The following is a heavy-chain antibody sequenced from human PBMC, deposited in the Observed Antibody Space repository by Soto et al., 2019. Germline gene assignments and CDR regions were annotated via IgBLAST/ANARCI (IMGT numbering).Heavy chain of an antibody. Sequence: PGESLKISCKGSGYSFTSYWIGWVRQMPGKGLEWMGIIYPGDSDTRYSPSFQGQVTISADKSISTAYLQWSSLKASDTAMYYCARRPVQLWLGHAFDIWGQGTMVTVSS. CDR1: GYSFTSYW. D-gene: IGHD5-18*01. CDR2: IYPGDSDT. J-gene: IGHJ3*02. CDR3: ARRPVQLWLGHAFDI. V-gene: IGHV5-51*01.